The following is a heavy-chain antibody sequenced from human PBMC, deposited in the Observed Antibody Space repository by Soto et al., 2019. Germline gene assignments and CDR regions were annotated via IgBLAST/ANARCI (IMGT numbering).Heavy chain of an antibody. Sequence: SETLSLTCTVSGGSIRTYYWNWIRQPPGKGLEWIGYMYYGGSTNYNPSLKSRVTVSGDTSKNDFSLKLTSVTAADTAVYYCARSTGCGDSYFDYWGRGTLVTVSS. CDR1: GGSIRTYY. J-gene: IGHJ4*02. V-gene: IGHV4-59*01. D-gene: IGHD2-2*01. CDR2: MYYGGST. CDR3: ARSTGCGDSYFDY.